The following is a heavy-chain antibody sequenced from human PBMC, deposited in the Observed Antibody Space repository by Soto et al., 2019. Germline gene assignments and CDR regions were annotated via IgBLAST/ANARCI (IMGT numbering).Heavy chain of an antibody. J-gene: IGHJ6*03. D-gene: IGHD1-26*01. CDR1: GFTFSSYA. V-gene: IGHV3-23*01. CDR3: AKKSGATYPAPVHYYYMDV. CDR2: ISGSGGST. Sequence: GGSLRLSCAASGFTFSSYAMSWVRQAPGKGLEWVSAISGSGGSTYYADSVKGRFTISRDNSKNTLYLQMNSLRAEDTAVYYCAKKSGATYPAPVHYYYMDVWGKGTTVTVSS.